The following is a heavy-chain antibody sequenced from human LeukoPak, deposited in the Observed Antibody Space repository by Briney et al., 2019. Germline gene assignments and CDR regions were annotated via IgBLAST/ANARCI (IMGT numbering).Heavy chain of an antibody. CDR1: GFTFGDYA. CDR2: IRSEAYGETA. D-gene: IGHD1-1*01. Sequence: GGSLRLSCTASGFTFGDYAMSWIRQAPGKGLEWVGFIRSEAYGETADYAASVKGRFTISRDDSKAIAYLQMNSLKTEDTAVYHCTRDRGAYNLYDYWGQGTLVTVSS. CDR3: TRDRGAYNLYDY. J-gene: IGHJ4*02. V-gene: IGHV3-49*03.